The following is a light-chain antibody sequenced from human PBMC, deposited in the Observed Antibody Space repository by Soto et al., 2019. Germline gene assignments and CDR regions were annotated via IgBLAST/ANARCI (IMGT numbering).Light chain of an antibody. J-gene: IGKJ1*01. CDR1: QSICSY. Sequence: DIPMTQPPSSLSASVGARVTITCRARQSICSYLNWYQQKPGKAPKLLIYAASSLQSGVPSRFSGSGSRTDFTLTISSLQPEDFATYYCQLSYSTPRTFGQGTKVEIK. CDR2: AAS. CDR3: QLSYSTPRT. V-gene: IGKV1-39*01.